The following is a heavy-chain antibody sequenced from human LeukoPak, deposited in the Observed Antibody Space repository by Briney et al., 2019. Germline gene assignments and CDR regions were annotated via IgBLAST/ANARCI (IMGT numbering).Heavy chain of an antibody. CDR1: GFIFSDYY. D-gene: IGHD3-22*01. CDR2: ISPSSSFA. CDR3: ARDDSSGSHFDS. Sequence: GGSLRLSCVTSGFIFSDYYMSWIRQAPGKGLEWISYISPSSSFANYADSIKGRFTTSRDNAKNSLFLHMNSLGAEDTAMYYCARDDSSGSHFDSWGQGALVTVSS. V-gene: IGHV3-11*05. J-gene: IGHJ4*02.